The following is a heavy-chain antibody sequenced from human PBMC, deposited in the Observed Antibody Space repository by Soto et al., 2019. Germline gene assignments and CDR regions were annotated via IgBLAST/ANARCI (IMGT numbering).Heavy chain of an antibody. Sequence: ASVKVSCKASGYTFTGYYMHWVRQAPGQGGEGMGWINPNSGGTNYAQKFQGWVTMTRDTSISTAYMELSRLRSDDTAVYYCARASRPPRLRNYYYYGMDVWGQGTTVTVSS. CDR3: ARASRPPRLRNYYYYGMDV. J-gene: IGHJ6*02. CDR2: INPNSGGT. V-gene: IGHV1-2*04. D-gene: IGHD3-16*01. CDR1: GYTFTGYY.